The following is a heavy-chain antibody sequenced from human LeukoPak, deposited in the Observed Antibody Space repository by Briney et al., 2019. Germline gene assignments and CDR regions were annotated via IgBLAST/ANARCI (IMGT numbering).Heavy chain of an antibody. J-gene: IGHJ4*02. D-gene: IGHD2-2*01. V-gene: IGHV3-23*01. CDR2: ISASGGST. Sequence: QPGGSLRLSCAASGFTFSNAWMSWVRQAPGKGLEWVSAISASGGSTYYADSVKGRFTISRDNSKNTLYLQMNSLRAEDTAVYYCAKPKDTAVGRYFDYWGQGTLVTVSS. CDR3: AKPKDTAVGRYFDY. CDR1: GFTFSNAW.